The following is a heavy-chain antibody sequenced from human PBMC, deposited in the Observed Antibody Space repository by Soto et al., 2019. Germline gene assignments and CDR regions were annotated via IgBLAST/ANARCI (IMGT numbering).Heavy chain of an antibody. J-gene: IGHJ6*04. Sequence: SQTLSLTCAVYGGSLSGYYWSWVRQPPGKGLEWTGEINHSGSTNYNPSLKSRVTISVDTSKNQFSLKLSSVTAADTAVYYCARDSRTVYYYGSGSLWLVDVWGKGTTVTVSS. CDR1: GGSLSGYY. D-gene: IGHD3-10*01. CDR2: INHSGST. V-gene: IGHV4-34*01. CDR3: ARDSRTVYYYGSGSLWLVDV.